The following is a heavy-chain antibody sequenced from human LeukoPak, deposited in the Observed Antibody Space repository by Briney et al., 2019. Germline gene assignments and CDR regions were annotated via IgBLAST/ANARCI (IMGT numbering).Heavy chain of an antibody. V-gene: IGHV3-74*01. Sequence: PGGSLRLSCAASGFTFSTYFMHWVRQAPGQGLVWVSRINGDGISTTYADSVMGRFTISRDNAKNTLYLQMNSLRAEDTAVYYCARDLGLAVAGTGFDYWGQGTLVTVSS. CDR1: GFTFSTYF. CDR3: ARDLGLAVAGTGFDY. CDR2: INGDGIST. J-gene: IGHJ4*02. D-gene: IGHD6-19*01.